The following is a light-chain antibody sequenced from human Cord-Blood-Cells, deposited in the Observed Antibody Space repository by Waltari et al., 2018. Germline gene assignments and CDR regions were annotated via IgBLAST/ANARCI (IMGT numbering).Light chain of an antibody. CDR2: VAS. Sequence: EIVMTQSPATLPVSPGERATLSCRASQSVSSNLAWYQQKPGQAPRLLSYVASTRATGIPARFNGSGSGTEFTLTISSLQSEDFAVYYCQQYNNLPPYTFGQGTKLEIK. CDR3: QQYNNLPPYT. V-gene: IGKV3-15*01. J-gene: IGKJ2*01. CDR1: QSVSSN.